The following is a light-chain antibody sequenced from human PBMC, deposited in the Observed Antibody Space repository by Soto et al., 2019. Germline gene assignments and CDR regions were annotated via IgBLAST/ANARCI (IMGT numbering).Light chain of an antibody. Sequence: QSVLTQPASVSGSPGQTITISCTGTSSDVGGYNYVSWYQQQSGKAPKLMIHEVSNQPSGVSNQFSGSKSGNTASLPISGLQAEDEADYYCSSYTSSRAYVFGIGTKLTVL. CDR2: EVS. J-gene: IGLJ1*01. CDR3: SSYTSSRAYV. V-gene: IGLV2-14*01. CDR1: SSDVGGYNY.